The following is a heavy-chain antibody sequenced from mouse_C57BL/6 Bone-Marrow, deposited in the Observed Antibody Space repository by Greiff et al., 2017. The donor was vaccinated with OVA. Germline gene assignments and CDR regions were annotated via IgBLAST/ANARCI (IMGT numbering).Heavy chain of an antibody. D-gene: IGHD2-10*02. CDR2: ISSGGDYI. J-gene: IGHJ4*01. CDR3: TRGGYGNGGRYYAMDY. CDR1: GFTFSSYA. Sequence: EVKLVESGEGLVKPGGSLKLFCAASGFTFSSYAMSWVRQTPEKRLEWVAYISSGGDYIYYADTVKGRFTISRDNARNTLYLQMSSLKSEDTAMYYCTRGGYGNGGRYYAMDYWGQGTSVTVSS. V-gene: IGHV5S21*01.